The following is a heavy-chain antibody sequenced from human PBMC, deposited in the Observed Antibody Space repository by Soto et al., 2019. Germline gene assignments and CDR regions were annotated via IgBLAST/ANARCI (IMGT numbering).Heavy chain of an antibody. Sequence: QVVLVQSGAEVKKPGDSVKVSCKSSGYKFTDYYIHWVRQAPGQGPEWMGWVNPKRGDAVYAQKFQGWVTMTRDTAPTTAYLEVNRLKPDDTAVYFCARDPGLPGRYWYFDLWGRGTLVTVSS. D-gene: IGHD3-9*01. CDR2: VNPKRGDA. CDR1: GYKFTDYY. CDR3: ARDPGLPGRYWYFDL. V-gene: IGHV1-2*04. J-gene: IGHJ2*01.